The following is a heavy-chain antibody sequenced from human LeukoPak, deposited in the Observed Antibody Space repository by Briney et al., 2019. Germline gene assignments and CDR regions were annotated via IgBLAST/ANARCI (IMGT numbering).Heavy chain of an antibody. D-gene: IGHD3-3*02. CDR2: IYHSGST. CDR3: ARLSRRRPGPLFFDY. CDR1: GYSISSGYY. V-gene: IGHV4-38-2*02. J-gene: IGHJ4*02. Sequence: SETLSLTCTVSGYSISSGYYWGWIRQPPGKGLEWIGSIYHSGSTYYNPSLESRVTLSIDTSKNQFSLKLSSVTAADTAVYYCARLSRRRPGPLFFDYWGQGTLVTVSS.